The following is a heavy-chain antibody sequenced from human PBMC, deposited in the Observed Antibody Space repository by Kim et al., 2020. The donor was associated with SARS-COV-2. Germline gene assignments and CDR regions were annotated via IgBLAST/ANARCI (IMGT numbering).Heavy chain of an antibody. J-gene: IGHJ4*02. Sequence: GESLKISFKGSGYSFTSYWIGCVRQMHGKGLEWKVIIYPGESDTRYSPSFQGQDTISAYKSISTAYLQGSSLKASDTAMYYCARHASLSSASLDYWGQGTLDTISS. V-gene: IGHV5-51*01. CDR2: IYPGESDT. CDR1: GYSFTSYW. D-gene: IGHD6-6*01. CDR3: ARHASLSSASLDY.